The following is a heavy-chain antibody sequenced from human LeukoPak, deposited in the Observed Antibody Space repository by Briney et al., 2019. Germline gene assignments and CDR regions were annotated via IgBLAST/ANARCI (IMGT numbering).Heavy chain of an antibody. CDR3: ARWDFGGNSVDY. CDR2: INPNSGGT. Sequence: ASVKVSCKASGYTFTGYYMHWVRQAPGQGLEWMGWINPNSGGTNYAQKFQGRVTMTRDTSISTAYMELSRLRSDDTVVYYCARWDFGGNSVDYWGQGTLVTVSS. V-gene: IGHV1-2*02. D-gene: IGHD4-23*01. CDR1: GYTFTGYY. J-gene: IGHJ4*02.